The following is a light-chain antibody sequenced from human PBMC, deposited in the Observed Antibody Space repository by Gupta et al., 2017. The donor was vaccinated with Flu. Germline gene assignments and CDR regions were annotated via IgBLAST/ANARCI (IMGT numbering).Light chain of an antibody. CDR1: SSFVGRYHL. CDR2: EGS. Sequence: SSLTQPASFSGSPGQSITISFSGISSFVGRYHLVSWYQHPPGKALNLVIYEGSKRPAGVANRFSGSKSGNTASLTVCGLEEEDEADFYCCSDAGDSTWVFGGGTKLTVL. V-gene: IGLV2-23*01. CDR3: CSDAGDSTWV. J-gene: IGLJ3*02.